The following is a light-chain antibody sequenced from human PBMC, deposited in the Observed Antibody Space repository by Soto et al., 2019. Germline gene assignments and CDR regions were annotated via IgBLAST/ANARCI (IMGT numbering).Light chain of an antibody. Sequence: QAVVAQPPSVSGAPGQRVTISCTGSSSNFGSGYDVQWYQQLPGRAPKFLISGNNDRPSGLPDRFSASKSGTSASLAITGLQAEHEADYYCQTYDTSLSAYVFGTGTKLTVL. CDR2: GNN. CDR3: QTYDTSLSAYV. CDR1: SSNFGSGYD. J-gene: IGLJ1*01. V-gene: IGLV1-40*01.